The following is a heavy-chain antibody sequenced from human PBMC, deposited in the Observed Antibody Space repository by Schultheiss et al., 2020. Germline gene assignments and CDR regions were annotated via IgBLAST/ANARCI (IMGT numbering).Heavy chain of an antibody. D-gene: IGHD5-12*01. CDR3: ARGALYSGYDGFDY. J-gene: IGHJ4*02. CDR1: GYTFTSYD. Sequence: GGSLRLSCKASGYTFTSYDINWVRQAPGQGLEWMGWINPNSGGTNYAQKFQGRVTMTRDTSTSTVYMELRSLRSDDTAVYYCARGALYSGYDGFDYWGQGTLVTVSS. CDR2: INPNSGGT. V-gene: IGHV1-8*01.